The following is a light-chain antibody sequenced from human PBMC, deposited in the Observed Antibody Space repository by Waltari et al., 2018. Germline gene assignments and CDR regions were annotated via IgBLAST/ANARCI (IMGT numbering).Light chain of an antibody. Sequence: EVLMTQSPATLSVSPGERATLSCRASQRVDNNLAWYQQKNGQAPRPRIYGASTRATGVPASLSGSASGTEFTLTISNLQSADFAVYFCQQYNNWPWTFGQGTRVEI. J-gene: IGKJ1*01. CDR2: GAS. V-gene: IGKV3-15*01. CDR3: QQYNNWPWT. CDR1: QRVDNN.